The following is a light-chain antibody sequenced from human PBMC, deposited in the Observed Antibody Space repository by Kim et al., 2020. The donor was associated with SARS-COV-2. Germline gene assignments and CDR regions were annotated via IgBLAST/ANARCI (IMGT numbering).Light chain of an antibody. CDR1: QSVRNN. Sequence: IVMTQSPATLSVSPGERVTLSCRASQSVRNNLAWYQQRPGQAPRLLSYGASTRATDISARFSGSGSGTEFTLTIRSLQSEDLAVYYCQQYNDWPLLAFGGGTKVDIK. CDR3: QQYNDWPLLA. CDR2: GAS. V-gene: IGKV3-15*01. J-gene: IGKJ4*01.